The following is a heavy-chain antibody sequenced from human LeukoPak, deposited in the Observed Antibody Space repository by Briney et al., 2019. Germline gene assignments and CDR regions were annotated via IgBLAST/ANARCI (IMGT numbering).Heavy chain of an antibody. Sequence: PGGSLRLSCAASGFTFSSYGMHWVRQAPGKGLEWVAVISYDGSNKYYADSVRGRFTISRDNSKNTLYLQMNSLRAEDTAVYYCAREAVTRNYFDYWGQGTLVTVSS. J-gene: IGHJ4*02. CDR1: GFTFSSYG. D-gene: IGHD4-17*01. CDR2: ISYDGSNK. CDR3: AREAVTRNYFDY. V-gene: IGHV3-30*03.